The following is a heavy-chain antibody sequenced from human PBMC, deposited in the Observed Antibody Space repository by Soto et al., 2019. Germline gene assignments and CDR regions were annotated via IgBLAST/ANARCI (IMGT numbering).Heavy chain of an antibody. CDR1: GGTFSSYA. J-gene: IGHJ4*02. Sequence: QVQLVQSGAEVKKPGSSVKVSCRASGGTFSSYAISWVRQAPGQGLEWMGGIIPIFGTANYAQKFQGRVTITXXEXTXXAYMELSSLRSEDTAVYYCARGRGSSTVLLYYFDYWGQGTLVTVSS. CDR3: ARGRGSSTVLLYYFDY. D-gene: IGHD4-17*01. CDR2: IIPIFGTA. V-gene: IGHV1-69*05.